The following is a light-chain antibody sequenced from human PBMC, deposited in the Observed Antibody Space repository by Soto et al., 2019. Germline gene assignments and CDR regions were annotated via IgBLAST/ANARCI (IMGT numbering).Light chain of an antibody. Sequence: QSVLTQPPSVSGAPGQRVTISCTGSSSNIGSGYAVSWYQQLPGAAPKLFIFDNNNRPSGVPGRFSGSKSATSASLAITGLQAEDEADYYCQSYDSNLSGLVFGGGTKLTVL. CDR2: DNN. CDR1: SSNIGSGYA. V-gene: IGLV1-40*01. J-gene: IGLJ2*01. CDR3: QSYDSNLSGLV.